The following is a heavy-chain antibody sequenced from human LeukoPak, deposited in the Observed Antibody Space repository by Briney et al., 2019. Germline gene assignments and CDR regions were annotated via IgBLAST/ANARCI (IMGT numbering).Heavy chain of an antibody. V-gene: IGHV3-7*01. CDR1: GFIFSSSW. CDR3: AREPYGDDWFDP. D-gene: IGHD4-17*01. CDR2: IKQDGSEK. J-gene: IGHJ5*02. Sequence: PGGSLRLSCAASGFIFSSSWMSWVRQAPGKGLEWVANIKQDGSEKYYVDSVKGRFTISRDNAKNSLYLQMNSLRAEDTAVYYCAREPYGDDWFDPWGQGTLVTVSS.